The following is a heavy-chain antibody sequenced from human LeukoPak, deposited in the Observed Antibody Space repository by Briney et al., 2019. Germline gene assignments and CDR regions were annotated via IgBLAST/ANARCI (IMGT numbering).Heavy chain of an antibody. CDR1: GYTFTGYY. V-gene: IGHV1-2*02. CDR2: INPNGGGT. Sequence: ASVKVSRKASGYTFTGYYMHWVRQAPGQGLEWMGWINPNGGGTNYAQKFQGRVTMTRDTSISTAYMELSRLRSDDTAVYYCAREGWEPDAFDIWGQGTMVTVSS. J-gene: IGHJ3*02. CDR3: AREGWEPDAFDI. D-gene: IGHD1-26*01.